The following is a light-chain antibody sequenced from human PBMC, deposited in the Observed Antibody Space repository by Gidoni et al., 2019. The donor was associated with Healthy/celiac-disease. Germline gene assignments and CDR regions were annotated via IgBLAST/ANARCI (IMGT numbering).Light chain of an antibody. J-gene: IGKJ1*01. CDR3: QQYYSTPRT. CDR2: WAS. V-gene: IGKV4-1*01. Sequence: IVMTQSPDSLAVSLGERATINCKSSQSALYSSNNKNYLAWYQQKPGQPPKLLIYWASTRESGVPDRFSGSGSGTDFTLTIRSLQAEDVAVYYCQQYYSTPRTFGQGTKVEIK. CDR1: QSALYSSNNKNY.